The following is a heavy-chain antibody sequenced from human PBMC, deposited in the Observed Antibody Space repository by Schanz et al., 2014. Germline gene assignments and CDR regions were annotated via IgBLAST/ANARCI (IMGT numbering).Heavy chain of an antibody. CDR1: GLTFTSAW. J-gene: IGHJ4*02. CDR2: INSVGSNT. D-gene: IGHD3-10*01. Sequence: EVHLLESGGGLVKPGGSLRLSCATSGLTFTSAWMSWVRQAPGKGLEWVGRINSVGSNTDYADSVTGRFTISRDNAKNTLYLQMNSLRPEDTAVYYCAKYRGYYRVSGSYRELEYWGQGTLVTVSS. V-gene: IGHV3-74*02. CDR3: AKYRGYYRVSGSYRELEY.